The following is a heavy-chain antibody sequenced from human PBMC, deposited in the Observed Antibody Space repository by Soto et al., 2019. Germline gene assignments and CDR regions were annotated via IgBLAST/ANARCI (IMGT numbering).Heavy chain of an antibody. CDR2: ISGSGGGT. D-gene: IGHD2-2*01. V-gene: IGHV3-23*01. Sequence: GGSLRLSCAASGFTFSSYAMSWVRQAPGKGLEWVSAISGSGGGTYYADSVKGRFTISRDNSKNTLYLQMNSLRAEDTAVYYCAKPLGYCSSTSCSNFDYWGQGTLVTVSS. J-gene: IGHJ4*02. CDR3: AKPLGYCSSTSCSNFDY. CDR1: GFTFSSYA.